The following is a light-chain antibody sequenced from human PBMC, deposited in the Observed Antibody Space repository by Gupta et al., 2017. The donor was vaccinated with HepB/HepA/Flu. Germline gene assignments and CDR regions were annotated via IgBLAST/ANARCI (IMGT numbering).Light chain of an antibody. CDR3: QTWDSNTVI. V-gene: IGLV3-1*01. CDR1: KLGDKY. Sequence: SYELTQPPSVSVSPGQTASITCSGDKLGDKYTCWYHQKPGQSPILVIYQDTKRPSAIPERFSASNSGNKATLTISGTQAMDEAYYFCQTWDSNTVIFGGGTRLTVL. CDR2: QDT. J-gene: IGLJ2*01.